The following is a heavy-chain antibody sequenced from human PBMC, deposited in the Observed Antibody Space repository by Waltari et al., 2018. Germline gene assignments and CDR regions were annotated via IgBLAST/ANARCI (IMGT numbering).Heavy chain of an antibody. J-gene: IGHJ4*02. D-gene: IGHD3-22*01. CDR1: GYCFNDYY. CDR2: INPNNGDT. V-gene: IGHV1-2*06. Sequence: QVQLVQSGAEVKKPGASVTVSCTASGYCFNDYYPSWVRQAPGQGLDWMGRINPNNGDTAYAQRFQGSVTMTRDTSISTAYMELSSLTSDDTAVYYCATTGDLYYENSRYGLLGYWGQGTRVTVSS. CDR3: ATTGDLYYENSRYGLLGY.